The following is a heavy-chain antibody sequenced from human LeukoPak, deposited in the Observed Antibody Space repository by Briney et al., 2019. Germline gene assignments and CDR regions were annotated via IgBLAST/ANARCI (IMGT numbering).Heavy chain of an antibody. CDR3: AGHIVVVPAAILYYGMDV. CDR1: GFTFSSYA. Sequence: GGSLRLSCAASGFTFSSYAMSWVRQAPGKGLEWVSTISGSGGSTYYADSAKGRFTISRDNSKNTLYLQMNSLRAEDTAVYYCAGHIVVVPAAILYYGMDVWGQGTTVTVSS. D-gene: IGHD2-2*01. CDR2: ISGSGGST. V-gene: IGHV3-23*01. J-gene: IGHJ6*02.